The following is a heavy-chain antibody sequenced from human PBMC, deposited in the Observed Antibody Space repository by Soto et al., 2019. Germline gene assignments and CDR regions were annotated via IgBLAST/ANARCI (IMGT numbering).Heavy chain of an antibody. CDR1: GFTFSSYA. CDR2: ISYDGSNK. D-gene: IGHD3-22*01. CDR3: ARDQSYSGYYHPFDY. J-gene: IGHJ4*02. Sequence: PGGSLRLSCAASGFTFSSYAMHWVRQAPGKGLEWVAVISYDGSNKYYADSVKGRFTISRDNSKNTLYLQMNSLRAEDTAVYYCARDQSYSGYYHPFDYWGQGTLVTVSS. V-gene: IGHV3-30-3*01.